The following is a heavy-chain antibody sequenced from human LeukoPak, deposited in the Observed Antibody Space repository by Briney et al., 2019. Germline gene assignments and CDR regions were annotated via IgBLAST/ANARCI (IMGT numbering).Heavy chain of an antibody. Sequence: SETLSLTCAVYGGSFSGYHWSWIRQPPGKGLEWIGEINHRGSTNYNPSLKSRVTISVDTSKNQFSLKLSSVTAADTAVYYCASTSAMVYSDYWNQGTLVTVSS. D-gene: IGHD5-18*01. V-gene: IGHV4-34*01. CDR3: ASTSAMVYSDY. J-gene: IGHJ4*02. CDR1: GGSFSGYH. CDR2: INHRGST.